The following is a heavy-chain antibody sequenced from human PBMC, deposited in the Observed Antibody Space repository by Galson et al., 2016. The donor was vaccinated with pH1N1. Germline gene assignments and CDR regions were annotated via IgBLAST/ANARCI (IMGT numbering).Heavy chain of an antibody. Sequence: SVKLSCKASGGLFTDYALSWVRQAPGEGLEWMGGIFPRFGITDYAQKFQDRVTITADEPTTTAFLELSSLRSEDTAVYYCAVCSSGNCYYFDYWGQGTLVTVSS. D-gene: IGHD2-15*01. J-gene: IGHJ4*02. V-gene: IGHV1-69*13. CDR1: GGLFTDYA. CDR2: IFPRFGIT. CDR3: AVCSSGNCYYFDY.